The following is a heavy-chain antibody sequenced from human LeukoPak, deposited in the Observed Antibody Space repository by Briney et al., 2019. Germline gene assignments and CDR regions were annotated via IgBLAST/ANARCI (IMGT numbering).Heavy chain of an antibody. CDR1: GYTFTVYY. CDR2: INPNSGGT. Sequence: GASVTVSFTSSGYTFTVYYMHWVRQAPGQGLEWMGWINPNSGGTNYAQKFQGRVTMTRDTSISTPYMELSRLRSDDTAVYYCARAGRALYYDSSGFNFDYWGQGTLVTVSS. V-gene: IGHV1-2*02. CDR3: ARAGRALYYDSSGFNFDY. D-gene: IGHD3-22*01. J-gene: IGHJ4*02.